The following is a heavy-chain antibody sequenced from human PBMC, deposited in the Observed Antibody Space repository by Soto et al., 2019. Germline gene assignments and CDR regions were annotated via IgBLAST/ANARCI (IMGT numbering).Heavy chain of an antibody. CDR1: VFPFGANA. Sequence: EVQVLESGGGLVQPGGSLRLSCVVSVFPFGANAMSWVRQAPGKGLEWVSGITESGDTTYYADSVKGRFTVSRDSSKNTLYLQMNGLRAEDTAVYYCAKPLNRFSTYEPFDFWGQGTLVTVSS. CDR2: ITESGDTT. J-gene: IGHJ4*02. V-gene: IGHV3-23*01. CDR3: AKPLNRFSTYEPFDF. D-gene: IGHD4-4*01.